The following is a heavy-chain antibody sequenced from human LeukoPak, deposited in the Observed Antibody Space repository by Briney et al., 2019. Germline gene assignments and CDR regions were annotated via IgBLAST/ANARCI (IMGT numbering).Heavy chain of an antibody. D-gene: IGHD2-15*01. CDR3: ASCSGGSCYPKAYDAFDI. Sequence: ASVKVSCKAPGYTFTSYDINWVRQATGQGLEWMGWMNPNSGNTGYAQKFQGRVTMTRNTSISTAYMELSSLRSEDTAVYYCASCSGGSCYPKAYDAFDIWGQGTMVTVSS. J-gene: IGHJ3*02. V-gene: IGHV1-8*01. CDR2: MNPNSGNT. CDR1: GYTFTSYD.